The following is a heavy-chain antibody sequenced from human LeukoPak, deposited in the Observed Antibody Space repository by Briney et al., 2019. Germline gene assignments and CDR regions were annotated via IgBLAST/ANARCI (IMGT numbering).Heavy chain of an antibody. Sequence: SVTLSLTCAVSGYSISSGYYWGWIRQPPGKGLEWIGSIYHSGSTYYNPSLRSRVTISVATSKNQFSLKLSSVTAADAAVYYCARHNWGSDFDYWGQGTLVTVSS. V-gene: IGHV4-38-2*01. CDR1: GYSISSGYY. J-gene: IGHJ4*02. CDR2: IYHSGST. D-gene: IGHD7-27*01. CDR3: ARHNWGSDFDY.